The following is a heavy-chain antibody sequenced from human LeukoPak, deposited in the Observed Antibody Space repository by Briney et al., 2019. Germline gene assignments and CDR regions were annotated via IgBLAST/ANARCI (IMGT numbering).Heavy chain of an antibody. CDR2: ISYDGSNK. CDR1: GFTFSSYA. J-gene: IGHJ4*02. CDR3: ASGRGY. Sequence: SGGSLRLSCAASGFTFSSYAMHWVRQAPGKGLEWVAVISYDGSNKYYADSVKGRFTISRDNSKNTLYLQMNSLRAEDTAVYYCASGRGYWGQGTLVAVSS. D-gene: IGHD1-14*01. V-gene: IGHV3-30-3*01.